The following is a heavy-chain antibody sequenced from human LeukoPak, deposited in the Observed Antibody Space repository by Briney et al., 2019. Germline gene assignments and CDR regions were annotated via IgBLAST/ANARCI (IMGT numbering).Heavy chain of an antibody. CDR1: GGSISSYS. V-gene: IGHV4-59*01. CDR3: ARVIGYCSSTSCPGGFDP. J-gene: IGHJ5*02. D-gene: IGHD2-2*01. CDR2: IYYIGTT. Sequence: SETLSLTCSVSGGSISSYSWNWIRQPAGKGLEWIGHIYYIGTTKYNPSLKSRVTISVDTSKNQFSLKLSSVTAADTAVYYCARVIGYCSSTSCPGGFDPWGQGTLVTVSS.